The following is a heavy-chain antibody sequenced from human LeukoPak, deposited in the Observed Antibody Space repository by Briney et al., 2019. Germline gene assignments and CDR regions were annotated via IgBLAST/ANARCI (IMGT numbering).Heavy chain of an antibody. J-gene: IGHJ5*02. D-gene: IGHD3-16*01. CDR1: GFTFDYYT. CDR3: AKDGGSRGFDP. Sequence: GSLRLSCAASGFTFDYYTMHWVRQAPGQGLEWVSLISWDGGSTYYADSVKGRFTISRDNSKNSLYLQMNSLRTEDTALYYCAKDGGSRGFDPWRQGTLVTVSS. CDR2: ISWDGGST. V-gene: IGHV3-43*01.